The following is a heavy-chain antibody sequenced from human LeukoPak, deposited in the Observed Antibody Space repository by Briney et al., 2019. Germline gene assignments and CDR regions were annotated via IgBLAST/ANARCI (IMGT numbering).Heavy chain of an antibody. J-gene: IGHJ4*01. CDR2: IYHSGGT. CDR3: VRDIPHYGSGTYYFDY. CDR1: GGSIRSSDYF. Sequence: PSETLSLTCTVSGGSIRSSDYFWGWIRQSPGKGLEWIGQIYHSGGTNYNPSLKSRVTMSLDKSKNQFSLNLTSVTAADTAVYYCVRDIPHYGSGTYYFDYWGHGTLVTVSS. V-gene: IGHV4-39*07. D-gene: IGHD3-10*01.